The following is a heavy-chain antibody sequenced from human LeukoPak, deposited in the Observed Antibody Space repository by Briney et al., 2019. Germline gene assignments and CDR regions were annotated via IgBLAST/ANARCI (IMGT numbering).Heavy chain of an antibody. Sequence: GGSLRLSCAASGFTFDDYGMSWVRQAPGKGLEWVSGINWNGGSTGYADSVKGRFTISRDNAKNSLYLQMNSLRAEDTALYCCARVVRLAYCGGDCYDGYYYMDVWGKGTTVTVSS. CDR3: ARVVRLAYCGGDCYDGYYYMDV. D-gene: IGHD2-21*01. V-gene: IGHV3-20*04. J-gene: IGHJ6*03. CDR1: GFTFDDYG. CDR2: INWNGGST.